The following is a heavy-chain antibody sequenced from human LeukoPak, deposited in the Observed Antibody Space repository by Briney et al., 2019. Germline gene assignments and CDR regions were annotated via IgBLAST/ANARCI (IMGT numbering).Heavy chain of an antibody. CDR3: ARVGVTGYYYGSGSYYYFDY. Sequence: GASVKVSCKVSGYTLTELSMHWVRQAPGKGLEWMGGFDPEDGETIYAQKFQGRVTMTEDTSTDTAYMELSSLRSEDTAVYYCARVGVTGYYYGSGSYYYFDYWGQGTLVTVSS. D-gene: IGHD3-10*01. CDR2: FDPEDGET. CDR1: GYTLTELS. J-gene: IGHJ4*02. V-gene: IGHV1-24*01.